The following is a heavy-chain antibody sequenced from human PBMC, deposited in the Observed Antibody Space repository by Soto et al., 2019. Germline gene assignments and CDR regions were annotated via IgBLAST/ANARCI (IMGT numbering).Heavy chain of an antibody. J-gene: IGHJ6*02. Sequence: QVQLVQSGAEVKKPGSSVKVSCKASGGTFSSYAISWVRQAPGQGLEWMGGIIPIFGTANYAQKFQGRVTITADESTSTAYMELSSLRSEDTAVYYCAGPTERTARDQGYYDGMDVWGQGTTVTVSS. CDR2: IIPIFGTA. V-gene: IGHV1-69*01. CDR1: GGTFSSYA. CDR3: AGPTERTARDQGYYDGMDV.